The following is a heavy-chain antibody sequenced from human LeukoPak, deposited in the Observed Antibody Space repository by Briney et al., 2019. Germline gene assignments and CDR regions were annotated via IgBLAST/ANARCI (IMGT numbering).Heavy chain of an antibody. CDR1: GYTFTTYG. J-gene: IGHJ5*02. Sequence: ASVKVSCKAFGYTFTTYGISWVRQAPGQGFGWMGWISAYNGNTNYAQKFQGRVTLTTDASTNTAYLELRSPRSDDTAMYYCARDLIAARPNWFDLWGQGTLVTISS. CDR3: ARDLIAARPNWFDL. CDR2: ISAYNGNT. D-gene: IGHD6-6*01. V-gene: IGHV1-18*01.